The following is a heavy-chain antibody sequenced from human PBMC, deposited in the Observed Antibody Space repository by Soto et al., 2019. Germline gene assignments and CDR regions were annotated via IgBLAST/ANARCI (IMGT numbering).Heavy chain of an antibody. CDR3: SHIPNYYPYDWFDP. CDR1: GFSLTTRGVG. V-gene: IGHV2-5*02. D-gene: IGHD3-10*01. Sequence: QITLKESGPTLVKPTQTLTLTCTFSGFSLTTRGVGVGWIRQPPGKALECLALIYWDDDKRYSPSLQSRLSITKDTSKNQVVLKMYNVDPVDTATYYCSHIPNYYPYDWFDPWGQGNLVSVSS. CDR2: IYWDDDK. J-gene: IGHJ5*02.